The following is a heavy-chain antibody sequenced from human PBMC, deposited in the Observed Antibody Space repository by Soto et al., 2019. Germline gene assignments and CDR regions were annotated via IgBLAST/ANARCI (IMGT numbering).Heavy chain of an antibody. D-gene: IGHD2-15*01. Sequence: QVQLVESGGGVVQPGRSLRLSCAASEFTFSSYAMHWVRQAPGKGLEWVAVISSDGNNKYYADSVKGGFTISRDNSKNTLYLQMNTLRPEDKAVYYYAREAYGGKGVPDYWGQGSLVTVCS. CDR3: AREAYGGKGVPDY. V-gene: IGHV3-30*04. J-gene: IGHJ4*02. CDR1: EFTFSSYA. CDR2: ISSDGNNK.